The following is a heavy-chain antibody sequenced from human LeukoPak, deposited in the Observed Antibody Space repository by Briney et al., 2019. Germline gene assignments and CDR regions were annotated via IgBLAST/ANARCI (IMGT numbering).Heavy chain of an antibody. V-gene: IGHV3-23*01. J-gene: IGHJ6*03. D-gene: IGHD3-10*01. CDR2: LSGNGTT. CDR3: AKSGGATYNYYMDV. CDR1: GFTFNRYA. Sequence: PGGSLRLSCAASGFTFNRYAMSWVRQAPGMGLEWLAHLSGNGTTYYADSVKGRFTISRDNSKNTTYLQMGSLRAEDTAVYYCAKSGGATYNYYMDVWGNGTTVTVSS.